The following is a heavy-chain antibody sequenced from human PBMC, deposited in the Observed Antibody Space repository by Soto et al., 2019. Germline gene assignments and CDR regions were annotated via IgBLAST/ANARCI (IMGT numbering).Heavy chain of an antibody. CDR3: ARSLRLVATTPGYFDY. CDR2: ISSSGSTI. CDR1: GFTFSDYY. V-gene: IGHV3-11*01. D-gene: IGHD5-12*01. J-gene: IGHJ4*02. Sequence: GGSLRLSCAASGFTFSDYYMSWIRQAPGKGLEWVSYISSSGSTIYYADSVKGRFTISRDNAKNSLYLQMNSLRAEDTAVYYCARSLRLVATTPGYFDYWGQGTLVTVSS.